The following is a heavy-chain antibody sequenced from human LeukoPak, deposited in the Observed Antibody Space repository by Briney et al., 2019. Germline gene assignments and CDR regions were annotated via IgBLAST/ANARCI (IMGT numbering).Heavy chain of an antibody. CDR1: GYSFISYC. J-gene: IGHJ4*02. V-gene: IGHV5-51*01. CDR2: IYPDDSDT. D-gene: IGHD6-6*01. CDR3: ARGRSIAGRRGQYFDY. Sequence: GESLKISSQGSGYSFISYCIGWVRQMPGKGLEWMGIIYPDDSDTRYSPSFQGQVTISADRSISTAYLQWSSLKASDTAIYYCARGRSIAGRRGQYFDYWGQGTLVTVSS.